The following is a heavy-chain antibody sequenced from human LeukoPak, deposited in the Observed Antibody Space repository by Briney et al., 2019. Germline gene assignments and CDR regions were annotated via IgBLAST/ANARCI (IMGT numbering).Heavy chain of an antibody. V-gene: IGHV4-59*01. CDR1: GGSISSYY. Sequence: SETLSLTCTVSGGSISSYYWSWIRQPPGKGLGWIGYIYYSESTNYNPSLKSRVTISVDTSKNRVSLTLRSVTAGDTAVYYCARGGDYWGQGTLVTVSS. CDR2: IYYSEST. J-gene: IGHJ4*02. CDR3: ARGGDY. D-gene: IGHD3-16*01.